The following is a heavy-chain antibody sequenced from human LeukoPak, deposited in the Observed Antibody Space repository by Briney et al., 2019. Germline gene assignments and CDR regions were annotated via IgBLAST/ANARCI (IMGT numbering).Heavy chain of an antibody. V-gene: IGHV3-23*01. J-gene: IGHJ5*02. D-gene: IGHD3-3*01. CDR1: GFTFSSYA. CDR2: ISGSGGST. CDR3: AKGHYDSWSGPPNP. Sequence: GGSLRLSCAASGFTFSSYAMSWVRRAPGKGLEWVSAISGSGGSTYYADSVKGRFTISRDNSKNTLYLQMNSLRAEDTAVYYCAKGHYDSWSGPPNPWGQGTLVTVSS.